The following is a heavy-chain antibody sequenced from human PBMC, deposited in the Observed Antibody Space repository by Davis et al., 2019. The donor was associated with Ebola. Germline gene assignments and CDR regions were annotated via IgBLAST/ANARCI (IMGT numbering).Heavy chain of an antibody. CDR2: ITPFRGNT. V-gene: IGHV1-18*01. J-gene: IGHJ3*02. Sequence: ASVKVSCKASGYTFSRYGLNWVRQAPGQGLEWMGWITPFRGNTRSAQKFQGRVTMTIDTSTSTVYMELRGLRSDDTAVYYCAKNSKPDISLPPGAFDIWGQGTVVTVSS. CDR1: GYTFSRYG. CDR3: AKNSKPDISLPPGAFDI. D-gene: IGHD1-14*01.